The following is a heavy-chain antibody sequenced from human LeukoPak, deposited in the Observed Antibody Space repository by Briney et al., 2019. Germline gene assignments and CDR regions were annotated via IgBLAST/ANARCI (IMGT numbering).Heavy chain of an antibody. D-gene: IGHD3-22*01. J-gene: IGHJ4*02. V-gene: IGHV3-23*01. CDR1: GFGFSSYS. CDR2: ISSGGST. CDR3: AKVRDSGGYWHQAFDY. Sequence: GSLRLSCAASGFGFSSYSMSWVRQAPGKGLEWVSGISSGGSTYYADSVKGRFIISRDNSKNTQYLQMDSLRAEDTALYYCAKVRDSGGYWHQAFDYWGQGTLVTVSS.